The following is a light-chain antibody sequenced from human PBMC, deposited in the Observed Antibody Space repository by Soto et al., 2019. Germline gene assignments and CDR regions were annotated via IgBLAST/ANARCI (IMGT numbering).Light chain of an antibody. CDR3: SSYTTSGTVV. V-gene: IGLV2-14*03. Sequence: QSALTQPASVSGSPGQSITISCTGTSSDVGVYKYVSWYQQHPGTAPKLMIFDVTNRPSGVSNRFSGSKSGSTASLTISGLQAEDEADYYCSSYTTSGTVVFGGGTKVTVL. CDR2: DVT. J-gene: IGLJ2*01. CDR1: SSDVGVYKY.